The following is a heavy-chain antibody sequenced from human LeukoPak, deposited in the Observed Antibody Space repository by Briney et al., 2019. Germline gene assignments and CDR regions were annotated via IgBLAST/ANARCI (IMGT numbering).Heavy chain of an antibody. Sequence: SETLSLTCSVSGGSISGSTYYWGWIRQPPGEGLEWIGSIYYSGTTYYNPSLESRVTISVDTSKNQFSLKLSSVTAADTAVYYCARHGRNTGSNSEYFQHWGQGTLVTAS. CDR1: GGSISGSTYY. CDR3: ARHGRNTGSNSEYFQH. J-gene: IGHJ1*01. D-gene: IGHD1-26*01. V-gene: IGHV4-39*01. CDR2: IYYSGTT.